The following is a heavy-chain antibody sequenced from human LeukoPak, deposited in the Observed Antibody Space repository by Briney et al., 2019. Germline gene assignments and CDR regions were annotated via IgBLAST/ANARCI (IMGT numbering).Heavy chain of an antibody. CDR2: VSDSGSSA. CDR3: APDLRGAAWSLDY. Sequence: PGGSLRLSCAASGFTFRNYGMSWVRQAPWKGLECVSVVSDSGSSASYEDSVKGRFTISRDNSKNTLYLQMNSLRAEDTAVYYCAPDLRGAAWSLDYWGQGTLVTVSS. D-gene: IGHD2-15*01. V-gene: IGHV3-23*01. J-gene: IGHJ4*02. CDR1: GFTFRNYG.